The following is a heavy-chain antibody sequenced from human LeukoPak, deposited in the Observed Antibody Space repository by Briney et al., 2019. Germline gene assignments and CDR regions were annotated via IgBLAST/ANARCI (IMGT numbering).Heavy chain of an antibody. CDR1: GFTFSSYA. V-gene: IGHV3-23*01. CDR3: ARSLNDYYMDV. D-gene: IGHD1-26*01. Sequence: PGGSLRLSCAASGFTFSSYAMSWVRQAPGKGLELVSTITDRGGTTYYADSVKGRFTISRDNSKNTLYLQLNSLRAEDTAVYYCARSLNDYYMDVWGEGTTVTVSS. J-gene: IGHJ6*03. CDR2: ITDRGGTT.